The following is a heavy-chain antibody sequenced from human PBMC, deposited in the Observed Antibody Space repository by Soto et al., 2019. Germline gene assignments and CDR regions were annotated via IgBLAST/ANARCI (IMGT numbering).Heavy chain of an antibody. V-gene: IGHV4-59*01. Sequence: SETLSLTCIVSGCSFTSYDWSWIRQFPGKGLEWIAYMTYTGNTNNNPSLQSRVTISMDTSKNQLSLKLTSMNAADRRVYYCARDMHAGFTHYLDPWGQGTLVTVSS. CDR2: MTYTGNT. CDR3: ARDMHAGFTHYLDP. CDR1: GCSFTSYD. J-gene: IGHJ5*02. D-gene: IGHD1-26*01.